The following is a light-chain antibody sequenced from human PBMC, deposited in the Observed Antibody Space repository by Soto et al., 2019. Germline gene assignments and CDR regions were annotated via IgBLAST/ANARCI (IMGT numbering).Light chain of an antibody. CDR3: QQYNNWPPET. CDR1: QSVSTSY. V-gene: IGKV3-20*01. Sequence: DIVLTQSPGTLSLSPGDRATLSCRATQSVSTSYLAWYQQKPGQAPRLLIYGASSRATGIPDRFSGSGSGTEFTLTISSLQSEDFAVYYCQQYNNWPPETFGQGTKVDIK. J-gene: IGKJ1*01. CDR2: GAS.